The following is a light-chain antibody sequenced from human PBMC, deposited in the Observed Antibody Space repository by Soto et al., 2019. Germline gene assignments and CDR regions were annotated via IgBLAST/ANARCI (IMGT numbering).Light chain of an antibody. J-gene: IGKJ1*01. CDR3: QQYNNWPLT. V-gene: IGKV3-15*01. Sequence: EIVMTQSPATLSVSPGERATLSCRASQSVSSNLAWYQQKPGQAPRLLIYGASTRATGIPARFSGSGSGTELTLTINSLQSEDFAVYYCQQYNNWPLTFGQGTKVEIK. CDR2: GAS. CDR1: QSVSSN.